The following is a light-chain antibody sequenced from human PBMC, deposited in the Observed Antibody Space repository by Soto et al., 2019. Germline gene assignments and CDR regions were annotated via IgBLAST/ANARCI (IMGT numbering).Light chain of an antibody. CDR2: DNN. Sequence: QSVLTQSPSVSGAPGQKVTISCSGSSSNIGNNYVTWYQQLPATAPKLLIYDNNKRPSGIPDRFSGSKSGTSGPLDITGLRTEEEAAYFCESYDSGLTAEVFGGGTKLTVL. V-gene: IGLV1-51*01. J-gene: IGLJ3*02. CDR1: SSNIGNNY. CDR3: ESYDSGLTAEV.